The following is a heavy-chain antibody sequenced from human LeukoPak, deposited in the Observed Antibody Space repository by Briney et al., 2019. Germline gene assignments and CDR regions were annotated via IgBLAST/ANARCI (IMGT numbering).Heavy chain of an antibody. CDR1: GGSISSYY. D-gene: IGHD3-22*01. CDR3: ARGGYYDSSGYLVY. CDR2: IYTSGST. J-gene: IGHJ4*02. Sequence: SETLSLTCTVSGGSISSYYWSWIRQPAGKGLEWIGRIYTSGSTNYNPSLKSRVTMSVDTSKNQFSLKLSSVTAADTAVYYCARGGYYDSSGYLVYWGQGTLVTVSS. V-gene: IGHV4-4*07.